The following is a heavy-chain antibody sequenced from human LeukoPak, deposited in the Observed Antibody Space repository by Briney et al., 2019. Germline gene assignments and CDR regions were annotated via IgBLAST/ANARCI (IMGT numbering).Heavy chain of an antibody. CDR1: GFTLSSYA. Sequence: GGSLRLSCAASGFTLSSYAMHWVRQAPGKGLEWVAVISYDGSNKYYADSVKGRFTISRDNSKNTLYLQMNSLRAEDTAVYYCAREPVAYCGGDCYSGYFDYWGQGTLVTVSS. CDR2: ISYDGSNK. CDR3: AREPVAYCGGDCYSGYFDY. V-gene: IGHV3-30-3*01. J-gene: IGHJ4*02. D-gene: IGHD2-21*02.